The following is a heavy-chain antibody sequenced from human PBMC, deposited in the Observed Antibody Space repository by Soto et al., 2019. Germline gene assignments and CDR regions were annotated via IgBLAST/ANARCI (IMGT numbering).Heavy chain of an antibody. CDR2: ISYDGSNK. CDR3: ARDPGYNWNYYYYYYGMDV. V-gene: IGHV3-30-3*01. J-gene: IGHJ6*02. CDR1: GFTFSSYA. D-gene: IGHD1-7*01. Sequence: GGSLILSCAASGFTFSSYAMHWVRQAPGKGLEWVAVISYDGSNKYYADSVKGRFTISRDNSKNTLYLQMNSLRAEDTAVYYCARDPGYNWNYYYYYYGMDVWGQGTTVTVSS.